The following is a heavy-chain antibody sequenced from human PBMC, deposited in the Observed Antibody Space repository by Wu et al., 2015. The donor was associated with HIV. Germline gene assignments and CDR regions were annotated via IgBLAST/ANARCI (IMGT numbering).Heavy chain of an antibody. V-gene: IGHV1-69*01. CDR2: IIPMFKTP. D-gene: IGHD1-20*01. J-gene: IGHJ4*02. CDR3: VRDTPLTGQS. CDR1: GGIFSNFG. Sequence: QVHLVQSGAEMKKPGSSMKVSCKASGGIFSNFGVSWVRQAPGRGPEWLGGIIPMFKTPNYARDFRAESPFPRTSPQLQFIWNCAASDFGDTAVYFCVRDTPLTGQSWGLGTLGPPSLQ.